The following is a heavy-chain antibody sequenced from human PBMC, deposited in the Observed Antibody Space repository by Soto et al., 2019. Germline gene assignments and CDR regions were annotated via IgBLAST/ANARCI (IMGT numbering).Heavy chain of an antibody. Sequence: EVQLVESGGGLVKPGGSLRLSCVASGFTFSTYTMNWVRQTPGRGLEWVSSISSSSSYIYYADSVKGRFTISRDNAKNPLYLQMNSLRAEDTAVYYCASSITIFGVPFDYWGQGSLVTVSS. J-gene: IGHJ4*02. CDR1: GFTFSTYT. V-gene: IGHV3-21*01. CDR3: ASSITIFGVPFDY. CDR2: ISSSSSYI. D-gene: IGHD3-3*01.